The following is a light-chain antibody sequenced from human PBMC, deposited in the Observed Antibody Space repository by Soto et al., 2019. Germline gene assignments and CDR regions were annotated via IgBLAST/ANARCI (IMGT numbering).Light chain of an antibody. Sequence: DIQMTQSPDSLSAYVGDRVTITCRASQNIVTYLNWYQQKPGKAPKLLVYATSSLQSGVPSRFSGSVSGTDFTLTISTLQHEDFANYYCQQTHSPPYSLGQVTKLE. V-gene: IGKV1-39*01. CDR1: QNIVTY. CDR3: QQTHSPPYS. CDR2: ATS. J-gene: IGKJ2*01.